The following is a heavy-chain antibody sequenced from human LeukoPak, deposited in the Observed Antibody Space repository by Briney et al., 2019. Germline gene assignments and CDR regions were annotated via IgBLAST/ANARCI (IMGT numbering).Heavy chain of an antibody. J-gene: IGHJ4*02. CDR2: IYYSGSP. Sequence: SETLSLSCTVSVGSTSSSSYYGGWVRQPPGKGLEWIGSIYYSGSPYSNPSLKSRVPISVDTHKNQFPLKLSSVTAADTAVYYYARLMGGKIPGYSSSWHYFDYWGQGTLVTVSS. CDR3: ARLMGGKIPGYSSSWHYFDY. CDR1: VGSTSSSSYY. V-gene: IGHV4-39*01. D-gene: IGHD6-13*01.